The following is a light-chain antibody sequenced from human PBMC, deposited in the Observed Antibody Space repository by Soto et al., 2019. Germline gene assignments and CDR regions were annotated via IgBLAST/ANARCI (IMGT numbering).Light chain of an antibody. CDR1: QSVSSY. CDR3: PLRSNRPPIT. J-gene: IGKJ4*01. V-gene: IGKV3-11*01. CDR2: EAS. Sequence: EIVLTQSPATLSLSPGERATLSCRASQSVSSYLAWYQQKHGQTPRLLIYEASNRAPVIPARFSGSGSGTDFTLPISSLEPEDFAVYCCPLRSNRPPITFGGGTKVEIK.